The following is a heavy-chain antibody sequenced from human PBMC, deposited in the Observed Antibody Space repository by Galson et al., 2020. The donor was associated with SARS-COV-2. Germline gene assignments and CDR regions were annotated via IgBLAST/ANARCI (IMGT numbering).Heavy chain of an antibody. CDR2: ISSSSSYI. V-gene: IGHV3-21*01. CDR3: ARVPHCSSTSCYRGGFDY. Sequence: TGGSLRLSCAASGFTFSSYSMNWVRQAPGKGLEWVSSISSSSSYIYYADSVKGRFTISRDNAKNSLYLQMNSLRAEDTAVYYCARVPHCSSTSCYRGGFDYWGQGTLVTVSS. CDR1: GFTFSSYS. D-gene: IGHD2-2*02. J-gene: IGHJ4*02.